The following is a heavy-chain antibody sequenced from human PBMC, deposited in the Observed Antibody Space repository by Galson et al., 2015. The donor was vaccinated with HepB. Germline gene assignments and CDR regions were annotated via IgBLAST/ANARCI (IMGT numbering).Heavy chain of an antibody. CDR1: GFTFSSYA. J-gene: IGHJ4*02. Sequence: SLRLSCAASGFTFSSYAMSWVRQAPGKGLEWVSAISGSGGSTYYADSVKGRFTISRDDSKNTLYLQMNSLRAEDTAVYYCAKDLYGPLYFDYWGQGTLVTVSS. CDR3: AKDLYGPLYFDY. CDR2: ISGSGGST. V-gene: IGHV3-23*01. D-gene: IGHD3-10*01.